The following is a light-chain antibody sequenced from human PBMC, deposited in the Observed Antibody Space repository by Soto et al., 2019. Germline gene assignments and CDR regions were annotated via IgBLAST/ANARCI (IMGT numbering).Light chain of an antibody. J-gene: IGLJ3*02. Sequence: SYELTQPPPVSVVPGQTARITCGGNNIGQKSVHWYQQKPGQAPVLVVYDDSARPSGIPERFSGSNSGNTATLTIRRVEVGDEADYYCQVWDSSSDHWVFGGGTKVTFL. V-gene: IGLV3-21*02. CDR3: QVWDSSSDHWV. CDR2: DDS. CDR1: NIGQKS.